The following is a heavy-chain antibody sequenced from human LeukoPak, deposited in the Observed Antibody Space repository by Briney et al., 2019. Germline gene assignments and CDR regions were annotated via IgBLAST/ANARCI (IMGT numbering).Heavy chain of an antibody. CDR2: INPNTGGT. D-gene: IGHD4-17*01. CDR1: RYTFTGYY. J-gene: IGHJ4*02. CDR3: GRRDVYGAD. V-gene: IGHV1-2*02. Sequence: ASVNVSCKPSRYTFTGYYMHWVRQAPGQGLEWMGWINPNTGGTNYAQNFQGRVTMTRDTSISAAYMELSSLRADDSAVYYCGRRDVYGADWGQGTLVTVSS.